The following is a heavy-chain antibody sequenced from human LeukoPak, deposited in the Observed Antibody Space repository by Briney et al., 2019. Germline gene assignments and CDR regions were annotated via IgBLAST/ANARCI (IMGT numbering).Heavy chain of an antibody. D-gene: IGHD3-10*02. V-gene: IGHV3-74*01. CDR1: GFTFSSYW. Sequence: GGSLRLSCAASGFTFSSYWMHWVRQAPEKGLVWVSRINNDGSSTSYADSVKGRFTISRDNAKNSLYLQMNSLRAEDTAVYYCAELGITMIGGVWGKGTAVTISS. CDR2: INNDGSST. J-gene: IGHJ6*04. CDR3: AELGITMIGGV.